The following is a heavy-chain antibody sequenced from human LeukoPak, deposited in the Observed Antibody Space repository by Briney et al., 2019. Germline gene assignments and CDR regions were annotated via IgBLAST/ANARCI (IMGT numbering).Heavy chain of an antibody. J-gene: IGHJ5*02. Sequence: GASVKVSCKASGYTFTSYGISWVRQAPGQGLEWMGWISAYNGNTNYAQKLQGRVTMTTDTSTSTAYMELRSLRSDDTAVYYCARNLAEFWRCYYMEYNWFDPWGQGTLVTVSS. V-gene: IGHV1-18*01. CDR1: GYTFTSYG. CDR3: ARNLAEFWRCYYMEYNWFDP. CDR2: ISAYNGNT. D-gene: IGHD3-3*01.